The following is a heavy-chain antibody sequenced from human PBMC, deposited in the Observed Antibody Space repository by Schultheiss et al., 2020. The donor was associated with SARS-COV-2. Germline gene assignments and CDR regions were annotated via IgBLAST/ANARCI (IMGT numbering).Heavy chain of an antibody. V-gene: IGHV3-23*03. D-gene: IGHD5-18*01. CDR2: IYSGGST. Sequence: GGSLRLSCSASGFTFSSYAMHWVRQAPGKGLEWVSVIYSGGSTYYADSVKGRFTISRDNSKNTLYLQMSSLRAEDTAIYYCAKDGRYSYGYELDYWGQGTLVTVSS. CDR1: GFTFSSYA. CDR3: AKDGRYSYGYELDY. J-gene: IGHJ4*02.